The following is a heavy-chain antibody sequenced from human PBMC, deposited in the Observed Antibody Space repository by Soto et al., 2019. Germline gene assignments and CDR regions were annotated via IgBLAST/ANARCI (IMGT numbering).Heavy chain of an antibody. D-gene: IGHD2-15*01. V-gene: IGHV1-69*01. J-gene: IGHJ4*02. Sequence: QGQLVRSGAEVKKPGSWVKVSCKASGGTFSTYAFSGVGQAPGQGLDSMGGIIPIFGTPNYAQRFQGRVTITADESTSTAYMELISLRSEDTAVDYCAIYCSGGSCYDYWGQGTMVTVSS. CDR1: GGTFSTYA. CDR2: IIPIFGTP. CDR3: AIYCSGGSCYDY.